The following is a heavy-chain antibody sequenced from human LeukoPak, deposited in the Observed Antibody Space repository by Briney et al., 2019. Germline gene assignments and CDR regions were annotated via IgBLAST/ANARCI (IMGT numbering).Heavy chain of an antibody. Sequence: SETLSLTCTVSGGSISSYYWSWIRQPPGKGLEWIGDIYYSGSTNYNPSLKSRVTISVDTSKNQFSLKLSSVTAADTAVYYCARDNRGSYDSSGYPLNLIDYWGQGTLVTVSS. CDR3: ARDNRGSYDSSGYPLNLIDY. J-gene: IGHJ4*02. CDR2: IYYSGST. D-gene: IGHD3-22*01. V-gene: IGHV4-59*01. CDR1: GGSISSYY.